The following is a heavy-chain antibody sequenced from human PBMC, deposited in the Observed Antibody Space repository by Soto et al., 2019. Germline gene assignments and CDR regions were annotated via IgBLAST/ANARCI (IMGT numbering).Heavy chain of an antibody. V-gene: IGHV4-30-4*01. CDR2: IYYSGST. D-gene: IGHD5-18*01. CDR3: AGIQSKRLSGLDP. CDR1: GGSISSGDYY. Sequence: PSETLSLTCTVSGGSISSGDYYWSWIRQPPGKGLEWIGYIYYSGSTYYNPSLKSRVTISVDTSKNQFSLKLSSVTAADTAVYYCAGIQSKRLSGLDPWGQGALVTVS. J-gene: IGHJ5*02.